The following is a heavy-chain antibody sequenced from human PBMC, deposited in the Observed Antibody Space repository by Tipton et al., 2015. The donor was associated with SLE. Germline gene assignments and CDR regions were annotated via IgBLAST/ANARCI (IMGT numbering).Heavy chain of an antibody. CDR2: IYYSGST. D-gene: IGHD6-13*01. CDR1: GGSISSSSYY. CDR3: ATCQQDDAFDI. V-gene: IGHV4-61*05. J-gene: IGHJ3*02. Sequence: TLSLTCTVSGGSISSSSYYWGWIRQPPGKGLEWIGYIYYSGSTNYNPSLKSRVTISVDTSKNQFSLKLSSVTAADTAVYYCATCQQDDAFDIWGQGTMVTVSS.